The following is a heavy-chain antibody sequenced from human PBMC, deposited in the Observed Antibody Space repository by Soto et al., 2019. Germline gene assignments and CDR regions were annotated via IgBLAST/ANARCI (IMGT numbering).Heavy chain of an antibody. Sequence: QVQLQQWGAGLLKPSETLSLTCAVYGGSFSGYYWSWIRQPPGKGLEWIGEINHSGSPNYNPSVKIRVTIEVDTSKNQYPLKLSSVTAADTAVYYGARPAKAAAVSAFDYWGQGTLVTGSS. V-gene: IGHV4-34*01. D-gene: IGHD6-13*01. CDR1: GGSFSGYY. J-gene: IGHJ4*02. CDR3: ARPAKAAAVSAFDY. CDR2: INHSGSP.